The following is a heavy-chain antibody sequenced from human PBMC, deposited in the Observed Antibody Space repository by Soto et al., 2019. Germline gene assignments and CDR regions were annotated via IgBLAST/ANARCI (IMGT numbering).Heavy chain of an antibody. Sequence: TSETLSLTCAVYGGSFSGYYWSWIRQPPGKGLEWIGNVNYSGSTYYNPSLESRVTISVDTSKNQFSLKLMSLSAADTAVYYCGRLEGLATISYYFDYWGQGALVTVSS. V-gene: IGHV4-34*01. CDR1: GGSFSGYY. CDR3: GRLEGLATISYYFDY. CDR2: VNYSGST. D-gene: IGHD3-9*01. J-gene: IGHJ4*02.